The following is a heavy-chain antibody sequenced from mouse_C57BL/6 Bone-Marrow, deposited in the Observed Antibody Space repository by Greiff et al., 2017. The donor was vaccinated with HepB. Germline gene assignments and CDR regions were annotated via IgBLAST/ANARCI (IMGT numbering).Heavy chain of an antibody. CDR1: GYTFTSYW. J-gene: IGHJ2*01. V-gene: IGHV1-69*01. CDR3: ARDYDYYFDY. D-gene: IGHD2-4*01. CDR2: IDPSDSDT. Sequence: QVQLKQPGAELVMPGASVKLSCKASGYTFTSYWMHWVKQRPGQGLEWIGEIDPSDSDTNYNQKFKGKSTLTVDKSSSTAYMQLSSLTSEDSAVYYFARDYDYYFDYWGQGTTLTVSS.